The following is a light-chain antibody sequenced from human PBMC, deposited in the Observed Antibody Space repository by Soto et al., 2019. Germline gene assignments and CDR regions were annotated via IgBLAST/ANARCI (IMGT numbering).Light chain of an antibody. V-gene: IGKV3-20*01. CDR2: GAS. J-gene: IGKJ2*01. Sequence: EIVLTQSPGTLSLSPGERATLSCRASQSVSSSYLAWYQQKPGQAPSLLIYGASSRATGIPDRFSGSGSGTGFTLTISRLEPEDFAVYYCQQYGSSPYTFGQGTKLEIK. CDR3: QQYGSSPYT. CDR1: QSVSSSY.